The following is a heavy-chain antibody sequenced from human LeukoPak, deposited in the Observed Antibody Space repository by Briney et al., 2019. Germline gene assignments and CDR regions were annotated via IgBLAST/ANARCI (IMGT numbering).Heavy chain of an antibody. CDR3: ARGPGRGAGNC. CDR2: IDQDGRNI. J-gene: IGHJ4*02. V-gene: IGHV3-7*01. CDR1: GFTLSSYW. Sequence: PGGSLRLSCAASGFTLSSYWVSWVRQAPGNGLEWLAYIDQDGRNISYLDSVKGRFTIARDNAKNTLILEMNSLRTEDTAVYYCARGPGRGAGNCWGQGTLVTVSS. D-gene: IGHD1-26*01.